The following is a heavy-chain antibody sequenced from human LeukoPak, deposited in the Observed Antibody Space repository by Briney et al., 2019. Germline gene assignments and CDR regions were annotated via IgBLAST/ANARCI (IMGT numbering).Heavy chain of an antibody. CDR1: GYTFSGSY. J-gene: IGHJ6*03. CDR3: ARSAEHCNNGVCFTDYYMDV. D-gene: IGHD2-8*01. Sequence: ASVKVSCKASGYTFSGSYIHWVRQAPGQGLEWLGRINPNSGDTNYPQNLHGRVTMTRDTSITTAYMELNSLTSDDTAVYFCARSAEHCNNGVCFTDYYMDVWGKGTTVTVSS. V-gene: IGHV1-2*06. CDR2: INPNSGDT.